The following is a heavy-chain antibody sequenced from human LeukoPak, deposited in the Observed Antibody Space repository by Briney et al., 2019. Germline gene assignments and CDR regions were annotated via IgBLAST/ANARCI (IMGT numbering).Heavy chain of an antibody. CDR1: GGSISSSSYY. CDR3: AREITYYDSKNWFDP. J-gene: IGHJ5*02. Sequence: PSETLSLTCTVSGGSISSSSYYWGWIRQPPGKGLEWIGSIYYSGSTYYNPSLKSRVTISVDTSKNQFSLKLSSVTAADTAVYYCAREITYYDSKNWFDPWGQGTLVTVSS. CDR2: IYYSGST. D-gene: IGHD3-3*01. V-gene: IGHV4-39*01.